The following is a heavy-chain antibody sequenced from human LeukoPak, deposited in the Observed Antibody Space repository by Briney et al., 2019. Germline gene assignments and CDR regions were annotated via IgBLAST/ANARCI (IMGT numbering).Heavy chain of an antibody. CDR3: AREAGYCSSTSCPHWFDP. CDR1: GGSISSYY. V-gene: IGHV4-59*01. Sequence: SETLSLTCTVSGGSISSYYWSWIRQPPGKGLEWIGYIYYSGSTNYNPSLKSRVTISVDTSKNQFSLKLSSVTAADTAVYYCAREAGYCSSTSCPHWFDPWGQGTLVTVSS. J-gene: IGHJ5*02. D-gene: IGHD2-2*01. CDR2: IYYSGST.